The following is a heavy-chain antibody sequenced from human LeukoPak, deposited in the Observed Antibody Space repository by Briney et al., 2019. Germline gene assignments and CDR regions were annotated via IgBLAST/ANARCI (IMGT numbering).Heavy chain of an antibody. V-gene: IGHV4-39*07. J-gene: IGHJ4*02. Sequence: PSETLSLTCTVSGGSISSSSYYWGWIRQPPGKGLEWIGSIYYSGSTYNNPSLKSRVTISADTSKNQFSLKLSSVTAADTAVYYCARARASRWFEGFDYWGQGTLVTVSS. CDR2: IYYSGST. D-gene: IGHD6-6*01. CDR1: GGSISSSSYY. CDR3: ARARASRWFEGFDY.